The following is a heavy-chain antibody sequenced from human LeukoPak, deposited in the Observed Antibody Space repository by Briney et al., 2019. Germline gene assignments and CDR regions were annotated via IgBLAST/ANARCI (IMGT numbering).Heavy chain of an antibody. Sequence: PSQTLSLTCTVSGDSISSGNYYWNWIRQPPGKGLEWIGTFYHGGSTYYNPSLKSRVTISVDTSKNQFSLNLTSVTAADTAVYYCAREYSGSQDGFDIWGQGTMVTVSS. CDR1: GDSISSGNYY. CDR3: AREYSGSQDGFDI. V-gene: IGHV4-39*07. CDR2: FYHGGST. J-gene: IGHJ3*02. D-gene: IGHD1-26*01.